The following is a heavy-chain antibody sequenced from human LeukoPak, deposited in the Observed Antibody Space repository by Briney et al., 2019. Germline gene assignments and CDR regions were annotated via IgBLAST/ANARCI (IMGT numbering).Heavy chain of an antibody. D-gene: IGHD6-19*01. CDR1: GFTFRHYA. CDR3: ANPQGVAVAGIGGFDY. CDR2: ISGSGGST. J-gene: IGHJ4*02. Sequence: LSGGSLRLSCAASGFTFRHYAMTWVRQAPGKGLEWVSAISGSGGSTYYADSVKGRFTISRDNSKNTLYLQMNSLRAEDTAVYYCANPQGVAVAGIGGFDYWGQGTLVTVSS. V-gene: IGHV3-23*01.